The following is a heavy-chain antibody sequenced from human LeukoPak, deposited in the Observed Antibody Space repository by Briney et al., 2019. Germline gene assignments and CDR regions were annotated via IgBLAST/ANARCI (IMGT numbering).Heavy chain of an antibody. CDR3: VRCGGDPSYYYYMDV. CDR2: IIPIFGTA. V-gene: IGHV1-69*05. J-gene: IGHJ6*03. CDR1: GGTFSRYT. D-gene: IGHD3-10*01. Sequence: ASVKVSCKASGGTFSRYTISWVRQAPGQGLEWMGGIIPIFGTANYAQKFQGRVTITTDESTSTAYMELSSLRSEDTAVYYCVRCGGDPSYYYYMDVWGKGTTVTVSS.